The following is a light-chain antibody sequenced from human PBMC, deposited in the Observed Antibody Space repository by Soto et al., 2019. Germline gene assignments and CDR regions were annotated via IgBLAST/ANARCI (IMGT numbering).Light chain of an antibody. J-gene: IGKJ2*01. CDR2: KAS. V-gene: IGKV1-5*03. CDR1: QSISLW. Sequence: DRKMIQPAATRFTYIGDRVTITCRASQSISLWLAWYQQKPGKAPKLLIYKASSLESGVPSRFSGSGSGTEFPLTISSLQPDDFATYYCQQYNIYFVRFG. CDR3: QQYNIYFVR.